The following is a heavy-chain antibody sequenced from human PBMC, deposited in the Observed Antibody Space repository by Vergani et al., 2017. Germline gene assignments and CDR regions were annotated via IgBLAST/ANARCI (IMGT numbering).Heavy chain of an antibody. V-gene: IGHV4-59*01. CDR1: GGSISSCY. Sequence: QVQLQESGPGLVKPSETLSLTCTVSGGSISSCYWSWIRQPPGKGLEWIGYIYYSGSTHYNPSLKSRVTIAVDTSKNQFSLKLSSVTAADTAVYYCARVQNYYDSSGYYWRYAFDIWGQGTMVTVSS. CDR2: IYYSGST. D-gene: IGHD3-22*01. CDR3: ARVQNYYDSSGYYWRYAFDI. J-gene: IGHJ3*02.